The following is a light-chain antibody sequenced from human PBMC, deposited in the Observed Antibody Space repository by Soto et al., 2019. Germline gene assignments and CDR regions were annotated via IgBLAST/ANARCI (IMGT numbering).Light chain of an antibody. CDR1: QSISSN. CDR2: DAS. CDR3: HQYNNWLRWT. Sequence: EIVMTQSPATLSVPPGDRATLSCRASQSISSNLAWYQQKPGQAPRLLIYDASTRATGIPARFSGSGSGTEFTLTISSLQSEDFAVYYCHQYNNWLRWTFGQGTKVEIK. V-gene: IGKV3-15*01. J-gene: IGKJ1*01.